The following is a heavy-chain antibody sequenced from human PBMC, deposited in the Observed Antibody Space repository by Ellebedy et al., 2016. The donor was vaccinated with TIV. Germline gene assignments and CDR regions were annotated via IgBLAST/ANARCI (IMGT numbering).Heavy chain of an antibody. Sequence: AASVKVSCKASGFTFSTSAMQWVRQARGQCLEWIGWIVVGSGYTNYTQKFQERVTITRDMSTSTAYMELSSLRSEDTAVYFCAAIGPADYWGQGTLVTVSS. CDR1: GFTFSTSA. CDR2: IVVGSGYT. CDR3: AAIGPADY. J-gene: IGHJ4*02. D-gene: IGHD2-2*01. V-gene: IGHV1-58*02.